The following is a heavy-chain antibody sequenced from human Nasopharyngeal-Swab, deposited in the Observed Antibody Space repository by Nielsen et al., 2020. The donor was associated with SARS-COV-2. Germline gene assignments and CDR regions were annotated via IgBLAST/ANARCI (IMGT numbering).Heavy chain of an antibody. CDR1: GFTFSSYS. Sequence: GGSLRLSCVVSGFTFSSYSMNWVRQAPGKGLEWVSSISSSSSYIYYADSVKGRFTISRDNAKNSLYLQMNSLRAEDTAVYYCARATNVIYGMDVWGQGTTVTVSS. CDR3: ARATNVIYGMDV. V-gene: IGHV3-21*01. CDR2: ISSSSSYI. D-gene: IGHD3-10*01. J-gene: IGHJ6*02.